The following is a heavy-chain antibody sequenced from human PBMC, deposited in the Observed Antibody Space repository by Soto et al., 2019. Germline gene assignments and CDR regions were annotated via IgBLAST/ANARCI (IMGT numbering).Heavy chain of an antibody. D-gene: IGHD2-2*01. J-gene: IGHJ6*02. Sequence: GASLRLSCTASGFTFSSYVMSWVRPAPGKGLEWVSIISGSAGRTYYADSVKGRFTVSRDNSKNTLYLQMNSLRAEDTAVYYCAKVTSARVFYFGLDVWGQGTTVTVSS. V-gene: IGHV3-23*01. CDR3: AKVTSARVFYFGLDV. CDR1: GFTFSSYV. CDR2: ISGSAGRT.